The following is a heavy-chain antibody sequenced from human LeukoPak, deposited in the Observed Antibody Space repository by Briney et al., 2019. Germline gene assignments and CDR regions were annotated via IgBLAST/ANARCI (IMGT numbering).Heavy chain of an antibody. CDR1: GYTFTSYG. Sequence: ASVKVSCKASGYTFTSYGISWVRQAPGQGLEYMGWVNTNTGNPTYAQGFTGRFVFSSDSSVSTAYLQITSLKADDSAIYFCASCNDSSGYFAYWGQGTLVTVSS. J-gene: IGHJ4*02. CDR3: ASCNDSSGYFAY. CDR2: VNTNTGNP. V-gene: IGHV7-4-1*02. D-gene: IGHD3-22*01.